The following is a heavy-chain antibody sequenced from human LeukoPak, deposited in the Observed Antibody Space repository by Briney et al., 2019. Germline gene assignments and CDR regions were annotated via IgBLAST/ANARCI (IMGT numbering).Heavy chain of an antibody. CDR1: GFTFGDYA. V-gene: IGHV3-49*03. CDR3: SRGDDYGDYATITATHYSDY. Sequence: GRSLRLSCTASGFTFGDYAMSWFRQAPGKGLAWVGFIRSKAYGGTTEYAASVNGRFTISRDDSKSIAYLQMNSLKTEDTAVYYCSRGDDYGDYATITATHYSDYWGQGTLVTVSS. CDR2: IRSKAYGGTT. D-gene: IGHD4-17*01. J-gene: IGHJ4*02.